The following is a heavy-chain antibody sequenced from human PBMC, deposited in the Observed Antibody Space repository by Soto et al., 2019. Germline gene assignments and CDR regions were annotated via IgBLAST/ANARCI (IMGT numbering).Heavy chain of an antibody. Sequence: PGGSPRLSCAASGFTFSSYAMKWVRKAPGKGLEWVSLIGESGTPTYYADSVKGRFTISRDNSGNTLFLEMYSLRAEDTAVYYCARYIPGVRYYGMDVWGQGTTVTVSS. D-gene: IGHD2-2*01. J-gene: IGHJ6*02. CDR2: IGESGTPT. V-gene: IGHV3-23*01. CDR3: ARYIPGVRYYGMDV. CDR1: GFTFSSYA.